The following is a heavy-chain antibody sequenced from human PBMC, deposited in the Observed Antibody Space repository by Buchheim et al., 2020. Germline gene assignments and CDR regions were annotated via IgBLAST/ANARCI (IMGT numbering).Heavy chain of an antibody. CDR3: AKIYLVSY. V-gene: IGHV3-30*18. Sequence: QVQLVESGGGVVQPGRSLRLSCAASGFTFSSYGMHRVRQAPGKGLEWVAVISYDGSNKYYADSVKGRFTISRDTSKNTLSLQMNSLRAEDTAVYYCAKIYLVSYWGQGTL. D-gene: IGHD5-12*01. CDR2: ISYDGSNK. CDR1: GFTFSSYG. J-gene: IGHJ4*02.